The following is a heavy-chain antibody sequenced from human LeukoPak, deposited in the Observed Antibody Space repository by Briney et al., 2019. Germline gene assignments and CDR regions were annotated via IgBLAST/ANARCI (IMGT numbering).Heavy chain of an antibody. Sequence: ASVKVSCKASGYTFTGYYMHWVRQAPGQGLEWMGWINPNSGGTNYAQKFQGRVTMTRNTSISTAYMELSSLRSEDTAVYYCARGPYSSGWYGYYYYYYGMDVWGQGTTVTVSS. CDR3: ARGPYSSGWYGYYYYYYGMDV. D-gene: IGHD6-19*01. CDR1: GYTFTGYY. J-gene: IGHJ6*02. V-gene: IGHV1-2*02. CDR2: INPNSGGT.